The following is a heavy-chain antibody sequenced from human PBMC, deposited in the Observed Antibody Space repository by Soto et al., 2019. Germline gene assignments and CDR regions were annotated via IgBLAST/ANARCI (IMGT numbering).Heavy chain of an antibody. CDR1: GCSISSYY. CDR3: ARSGITMVRGVYGMDV. CDR2: IYYSGST. Sequence: SETLSLTCTFSGCSISSYYWSLIRQPPGKGLEWIGSIYYSGSTYYNPSLKSRVTISVDTSKNQFSLKLSSVTAADTAVYYCARSGITMVRGVYGMDVWGQGTTVTVSS. J-gene: IGHJ6*02. D-gene: IGHD3-10*01. V-gene: IGHV4-59*05.